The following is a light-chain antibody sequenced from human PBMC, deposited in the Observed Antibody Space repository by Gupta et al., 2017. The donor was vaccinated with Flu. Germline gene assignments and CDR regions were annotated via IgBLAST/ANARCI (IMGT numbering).Light chain of an antibody. V-gene: IGKV1-5*03. Sequence: GDRVTITCRASQSIGNSLAWYQQKPGKAPKLLISKASSLESGVPSRFSGSGYGTEFTLTIGSLQHDDFADYYEQQNNTYLTFGQGTKVEIK. CDR3: QQNNTYLT. CDR2: KAS. J-gene: IGKJ1*01. CDR1: QSIGNS.